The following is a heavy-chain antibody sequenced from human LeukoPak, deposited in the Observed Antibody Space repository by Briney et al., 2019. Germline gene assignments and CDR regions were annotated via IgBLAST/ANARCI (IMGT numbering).Heavy chain of an antibody. D-gene: IGHD3-22*01. CDR2: IWYDEITK. Sequence: GGSLRLSCVASGFTFRSYGIHWVRQAPGKGLEWLAFIWYDEITKDYADSVKGRFTISRDNSKNTLYVQMNSLRADDTAVYYCAKDSSEYYFDYWGQGTLVTVSS. CDR1: GFTFRSYG. J-gene: IGHJ4*02. CDR3: AKDSSEYYFDY. V-gene: IGHV3-30*02.